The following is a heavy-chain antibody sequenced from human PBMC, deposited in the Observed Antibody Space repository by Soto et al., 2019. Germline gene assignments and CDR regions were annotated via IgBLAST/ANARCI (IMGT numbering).Heavy chain of an antibody. V-gene: IGHV1-3*01. Sequence: ASVKVSCKASGYTFTSYAMHWVRQAPGQRLEWMGWINAGNGNTKYSQKFQGRVTITRDTSASTAYMELSSLRSEDTAVYYCARDTLYDSSGYYYVGYNWFDPWGQGXLVTVHS. CDR3: ARDTLYDSSGYYYVGYNWFDP. J-gene: IGHJ5*02. CDR1: GYTFTSYA. CDR2: INAGNGNT. D-gene: IGHD3-22*01.